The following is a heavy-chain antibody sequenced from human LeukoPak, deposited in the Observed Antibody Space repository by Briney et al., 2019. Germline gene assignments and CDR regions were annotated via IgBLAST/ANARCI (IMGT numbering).Heavy chain of an antibody. CDR3: ARDPTELSPYFDY. CDR2: IYYSGST. Sequence: SETLSLTRAVYGGSFSGYYWSWIRQPPGKGLEWIGYIYYSGSTNYNPSLKSRVTISVDTSKNQFSLKLSSVTAADTAVYYCARDPTELSPYFDYWGQGTLVTVSS. J-gene: IGHJ4*02. CDR1: GGSFSGYY. D-gene: IGHD1-7*01. V-gene: IGHV4-59*01.